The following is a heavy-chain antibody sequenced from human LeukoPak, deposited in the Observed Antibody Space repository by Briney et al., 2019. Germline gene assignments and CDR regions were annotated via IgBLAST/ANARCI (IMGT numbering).Heavy chain of an antibody. CDR1: GFTFSSYA. V-gene: IGHV3-23*01. D-gene: IGHD2-21*02. Sequence: PGGSLRLSCAASGFTFSSYAMSWVRQAPGKGLEWVSGISGSGGSTYYADSVKGRFTISRDNSKNTLYLQMNSLRAEDTAVYYCAKRLPVVGDRNRAFDYWGQGTLVTVSS. CDR3: AKRLPVVGDRNRAFDY. J-gene: IGHJ4*02. CDR2: ISGSGGST.